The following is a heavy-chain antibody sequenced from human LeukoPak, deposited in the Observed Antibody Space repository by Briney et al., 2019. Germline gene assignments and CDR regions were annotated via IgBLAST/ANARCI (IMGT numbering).Heavy chain of an antibody. CDR1: GFTFSTYW. CDR2: MKQDGNEE. Sequence: GGSLRLSCAVSGFTFSTYWMSWVRQAPGKGLEWVANMKQDGNEEYYVDSVKGRSTISRDNAKNSLYLQMNSLRAEDTAVYYCARPYSSGWYGVFNYWGQGTLVTVSS. V-gene: IGHV3-7*05. CDR3: ARPYSSGWYGVFNY. D-gene: IGHD6-19*01. J-gene: IGHJ4*02.